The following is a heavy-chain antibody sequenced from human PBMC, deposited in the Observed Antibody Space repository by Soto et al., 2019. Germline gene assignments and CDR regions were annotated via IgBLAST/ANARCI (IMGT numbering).Heavy chain of an antibody. CDR1: GFTFSNYA. CDR3: VREFAPESPNYDY. D-gene: IGHD2-21*01. V-gene: IGHV3-23*01. J-gene: IGHJ4*02. CDR2: FTRSGST. Sequence: EVQLLESAGGLVQPGVSLRLSCAASGFTFSNYAMGWVRQARGKGLEWVSTFTRSGSTPYADSVRGRFTISRDNSKNTRYLQMDSLRAEDTAVYYCVREFAPESPNYDYGGLGTLVTFSS.